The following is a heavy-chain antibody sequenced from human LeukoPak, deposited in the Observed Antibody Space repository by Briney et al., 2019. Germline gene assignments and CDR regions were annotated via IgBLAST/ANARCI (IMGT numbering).Heavy chain of an antibody. CDR3: ARGALELRRDMSINYYYYYYMDV. Sequence: ASVKVSCKASGYTFTSYGISWVRQAPGQGLEWMGWISAYNGNTNYAQKLQGRVAMTTDTSTSTAYMELRSLRSDDTAVYYCARGALELRRDMSINYYYYYYMDVWGKGTTVTVSS. J-gene: IGHJ6*03. CDR1: GYTFTSYG. D-gene: IGHD1-7*01. V-gene: IGHV1-18*01. CDR2: ISAYNGNT.